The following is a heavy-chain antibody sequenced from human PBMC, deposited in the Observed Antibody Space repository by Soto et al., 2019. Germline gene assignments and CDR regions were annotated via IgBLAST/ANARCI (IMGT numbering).Heavy chain of an antibody. CDR2: IYPGDSDI. V-gene: IGHV5-51*01. D-gene: IGHD2-2*01. J-gene: IGHJ4*02. CDR3: ARSLGYCSDTKCRRFDD. CDR1: GYSFANYW. Sequence: GESLKISCEGSGYSFANYWIGWVRQMPGKGPEWMAMIYPGDSDIRYSPSFQGQVTISADKSISTAYLQWSSLKASDTAMYYCARSLGYCSDTKCRRFDDWGQGTLVTVSS.